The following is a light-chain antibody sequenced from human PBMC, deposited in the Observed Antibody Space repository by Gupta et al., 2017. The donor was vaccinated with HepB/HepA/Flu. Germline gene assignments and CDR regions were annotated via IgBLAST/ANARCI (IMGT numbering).Light chain of an antibody. CDR3: QQCFSTPWT. V-gene: IGKV1-39*01. J-gene: IGKJ1*01. CDR1: QSISIY. Sequence: DIQMTQSPSALSASVGDRVTITCRASQSISIYLDWYYQKPGKAPKLLIYFASRVQSGVPSRFSGSGSGTEFTLTISRLQPEDFATYYCQQCFSTPWTFGQGTKVEI. CDR2: FAS.